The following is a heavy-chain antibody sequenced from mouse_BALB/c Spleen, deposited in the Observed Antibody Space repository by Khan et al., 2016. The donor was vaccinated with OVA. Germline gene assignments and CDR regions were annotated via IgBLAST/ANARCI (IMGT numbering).Heavy chain of an antibody. Sequence: VKLLESGAELARPGASVKMSCKASGYTFTSYTIHWVRQRPGQALEWIGHINPSNNYTNYNQNFKDKAALIVDKSSSTAYMQVSSLTSEDSAVYYCVREGAYYRSDGWFAYWGQGTLVTVSA. CDR3: VREGAYYRSDGWFAY. CDR2: INPSNNYT. D-gene: IGHD2-14*01. J-gene: IGHJ3*01. V-gene: IGHV1-4*01. CDR1: GYTFTSYT.